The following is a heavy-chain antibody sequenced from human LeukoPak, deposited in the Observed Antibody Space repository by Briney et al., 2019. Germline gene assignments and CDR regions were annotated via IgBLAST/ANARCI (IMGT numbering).Heavy chain of an antibody. CDR1: GGSVTSGSNY. CDR3: ARGPYDILTGYRPYYFDY. V-gene: IGHV4-61*01. CDR2: IYYSGRT. Sequence: SETLSLTCTVSGGSVTSGSNYWSWIRQPPGKGLGWIGYIYYSGRTNYNPSLKSRVTISPDTSKNQFSLKLTSVTAADTAVYYCARGPYDILTGYRPYYFDYWGQGTQVTVSS. D-gene: IGHD3-9*01. J-gene: IGHJ4*02.